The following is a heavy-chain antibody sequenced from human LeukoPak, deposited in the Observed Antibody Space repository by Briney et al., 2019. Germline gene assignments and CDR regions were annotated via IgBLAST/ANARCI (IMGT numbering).Heavy chain of an antibody. CDR3: AKDLGPFWGSSSGYYYYGMDV. CDR2: ISSSGSTI. V-gene: IGHV3-11*01. J-gene: IGHJ6*02. Sequence: PGGSLRLSCAASGFTFSDYYMSWIRQAPGKGLEWVSYISSSGSTIYYADSVKGRFTISRDNSKNTLYLQMNSLRAEDTAVYYCAKDLGPFWGSSSGYYYYGMDVWGQGTTVTVSS. CDR1: GFTFSDYY. D-gene: IGHD6-6*01.